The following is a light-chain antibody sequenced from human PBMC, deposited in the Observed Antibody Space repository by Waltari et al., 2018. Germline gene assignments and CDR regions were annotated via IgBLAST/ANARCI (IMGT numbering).Light chain of an antibody. CDR2: DAS. Sequence: DIQMTQSPSSVSASVGDRVIITCRASQDLSRWLAWYQQTPGKAPKFLMYDASTLQSGVPSRFSGTGSGTEFTLTISSLQPEDFATYYCQHGNTFPLTFGGGTKVEIK. V-gene: IGKV1-12*01. CDR1: QDLSRW. J-gene: IGKJ4*01. CDR3: QHGNTFPLT.